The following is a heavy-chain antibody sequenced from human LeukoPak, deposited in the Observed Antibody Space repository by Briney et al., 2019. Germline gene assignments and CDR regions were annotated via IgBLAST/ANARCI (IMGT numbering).Heavy chain of an antibody. D-gene: IGHD6-19*01. J-gene: IGHJ4*02. CDR3: AREGSSSGSFDY. CDR1: GFTFSSYS. Sequence: GGSLRLSCAASGFTFSSYSMNWVRQAPGKGLEWVSSFGGSSSYIYYADSVRGRFTISRDNAKNSLFLQMNSLRAEDTAIYYCAREGSSSGSFDYWGQGTLVTVSS. V-gene: IGHV3-21*01. CDR2: FGGSSSYI.